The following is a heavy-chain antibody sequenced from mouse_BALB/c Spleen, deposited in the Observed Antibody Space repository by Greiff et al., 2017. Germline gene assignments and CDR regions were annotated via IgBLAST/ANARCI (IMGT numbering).Heavy chain of an antibody. CDR2: INPSTGYT. CDR1: GYTFTSYW. CDR3: ARAHYGSSYDAMDY. D-gene: IGHD1-1*01. V-gene: IGHV1-7*01. Sequence: QVQLQQSGAELAKPGASVKMSCKASGYTFTSYWMHWVKQRPGQGLEWIGYINPSTGYTEYNQKFKDKATLTADKSSSTAYMQLSSLTSEDSAVYYCARAHYGSSYDAMDYWGQGTSVTVSS. J-gene: IGHJ4*01.